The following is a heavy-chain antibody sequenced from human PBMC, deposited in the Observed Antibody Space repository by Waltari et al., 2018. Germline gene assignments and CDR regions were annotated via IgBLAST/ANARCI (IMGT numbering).Heavy chain of an antibody. D-gene: IGHD6-19*01. CDR3: ARDPPGVAVSGKG. J-gene: IGHJ4*02. V-gene: IGHV3-53*01. Sequence: EVQLVESGGGLIQPGGSLRLTSSVSGFTVGYNYMSWVRQASGKGLEWISLNYSGGGIHYADSVKGRFTISRDSSKNTLYLQMNSLRVEDTAVYYCARDPPGVAVSGKGWGQGTLVTVSS. CDR2: NYSGGGI. CDR1: GFTVGYNY.